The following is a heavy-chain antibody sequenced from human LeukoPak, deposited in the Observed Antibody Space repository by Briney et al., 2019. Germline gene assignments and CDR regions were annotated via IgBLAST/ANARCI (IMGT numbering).Heavy chain of an antibody. D-gene: IGHD6-13*01. Sequence: SETLSLTCTVSGGSISSSSYYWGWICQPPGKGLEWIGSIYYSGSTYYNPSLKSRVTISVDTSKNQFSLKLSSVTAADTAVYYCARAIAAAGAYYYYYMDVWGKGTTVTVSS. J-gene: IGHJ6*03. CDR3: ARAIAAAGAYYYYYMDV. CDR1: GGSISSSSYY. CDR2: IYYSGST. V-gene: IGHV4-39*07.